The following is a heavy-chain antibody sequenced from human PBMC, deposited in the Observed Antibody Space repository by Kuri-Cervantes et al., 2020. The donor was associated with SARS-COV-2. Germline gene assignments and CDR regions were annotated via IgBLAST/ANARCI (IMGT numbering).Heavy chain of an antibody. CDR1: GYSFTSYW. Sequence: KVSCKGSGYSFTSYWIGWVRQMPGKGLEWMGIIYPGDSDTRYSPSFQGQVTISADKSISTAYLQWSSLKASDIAMYYCATGLVVPAAMRDYWGQGTLVTVSS. D-gene: IGHD2-2*01. CDR2: IYPGDSDT. CDR3: ATGLVVPAAMRDY. V-gene: IGHV5-51*01. J-gene: IGHJ4*02.